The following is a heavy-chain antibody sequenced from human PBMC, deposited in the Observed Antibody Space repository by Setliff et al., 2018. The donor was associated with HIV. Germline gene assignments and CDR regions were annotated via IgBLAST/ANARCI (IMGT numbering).Heavy chain of an antibody. CDR2: ICYSATT. CDR3: ARRSGAAVFYYFDY. J-gene: IGHJ4*02. D-gene: IGHD6-13*01. V-gene: IGHV4-59*01. Sequence: PSETLSLTCTVSGGSIGSYCWSWIRQPPGKGLEWIGTICYSATTNYNPSLKNRVAISVDTSKNQFSLKLTSVTPADTAVYYCARRSGAAVFYYFDYWGQGTPVTVSS. CDR1: GGSIGSYC.